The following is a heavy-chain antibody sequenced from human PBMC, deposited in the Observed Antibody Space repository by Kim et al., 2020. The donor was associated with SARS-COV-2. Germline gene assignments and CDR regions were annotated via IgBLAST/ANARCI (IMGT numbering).Heavy chain of an antibody. CDR3: ARVTTRLWPGGMDV. V-gene: IGHV3-48*04. CDR1: GFTFSSYS. D-gene: IGHD2-21*01. J-gene: IGHJ6*02. CDR2: ISSSSSTI. Sequence: GGSLRLSCAASGFTFSSYSMNWVRQAPGKGLEWVSYISSSSSTIYYADSVKGRFTISRDNAKNSLYLQMNSLRAEDTAVYYCARVTTRLWPGGMDVWGQGTTVTVSS.